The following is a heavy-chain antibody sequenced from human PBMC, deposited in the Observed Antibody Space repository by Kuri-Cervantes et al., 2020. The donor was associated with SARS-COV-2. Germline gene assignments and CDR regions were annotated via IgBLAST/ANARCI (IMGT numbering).Heavy chain of an antibody. V-gene: IGHV4-34*01. CDR1: YGTLTGYQ. Sequence: SETLSLTCALHYGTLTGYQWSWIRQPPGRGLEWIGGINHRGDTNYNPALESRVTISRDTSENQFSLKLSSVTAADTAVYYCARGSSGYSDYWGQGTLVTVSS. CDR3: ARGSSGYSDY. D-gene: IGHD3-22*01. CDR2: INHRGDT. J-gene: IGHJ4*02.